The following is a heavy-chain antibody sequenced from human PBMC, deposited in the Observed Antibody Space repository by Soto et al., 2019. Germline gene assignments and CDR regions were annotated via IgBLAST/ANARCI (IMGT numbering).Heavy chain of an antibody. Sequence: SETLSLTCTVSGGSIRGYYWSWIRQPPGKGLEWIGYIYYSGSTNYNPSLKSRVTISVDTSKNQFSLKLSSVTAADTAVYYCASRTTGYSSSWLDYWGQGTLVTVSS. J-gene: IGHJ4*02. CDR1: GGSIRGYY. D-gene: IGHD6-13*01. CDR3: ASRTTGYSSSWLDY. CDR2: IYYSGST. V-gene: IGHV4-59*08.